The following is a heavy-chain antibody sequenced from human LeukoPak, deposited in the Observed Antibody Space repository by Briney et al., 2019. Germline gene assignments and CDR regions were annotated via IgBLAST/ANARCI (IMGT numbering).Heavy chain of an antibody. Sequence: PGGSLRLSCAASGFTFSSYSMNWVRQAPGKGLEWVSSISSSSSYIYYADSVKGRFTISRDNAKNSLYLQMNSLRAEDTAVYYCARDAVIAVASYYYYGMDVWGQGTTVTVSS. V-gene: IGHV3-21*04. D-gene: IGHD6-19*01. J-gene: IGHJ6*02. CDR3: ARDAVIAVASYYYYGMDV. CDR1: GFTFSSYS. CDR2: ISSSSSYI.